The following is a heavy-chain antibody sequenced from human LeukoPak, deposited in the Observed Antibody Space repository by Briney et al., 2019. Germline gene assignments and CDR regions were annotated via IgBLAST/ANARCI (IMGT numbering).Heavy chain of an antibody. Sequence: GGSLRLSCAASGFTVSSNYMSWVRQAPGKGLEWVSVIYSGGSTYYADSVKGRFTISRDNSKNTLYLQMNSLRAEDTAVYYCAREVSSGWYKDWYFDLWGRGTLVTVSS. J-gene: IGHJ2*01. V-gene: IGHV3-53*01. CDR3: AREVSSGWYKDWYFDL. CDR1: GFTVSSNY. D-gene: IGHD6-19*01. CDR2: IYSGGST.